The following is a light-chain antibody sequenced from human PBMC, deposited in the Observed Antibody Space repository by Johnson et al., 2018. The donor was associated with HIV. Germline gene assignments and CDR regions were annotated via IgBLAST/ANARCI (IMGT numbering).Light chain of an antibody. CDR1: SSNIGNNY. V-gene: IGLV1-51*01. CDR3: GTWETGLSAYV. CDR2: DNN. Sequence: QPVLTQPPSVSAAPGQKVTISCSGSSSNIGNNYVSWYQQVPGTAPKLLIYDNNRRPPGIPDRFSGSKSGTSATLGITGLQTGDEADYYCGTWETGLSAYVFGTGTKVTVL. J-gene: IGLJ1*01.